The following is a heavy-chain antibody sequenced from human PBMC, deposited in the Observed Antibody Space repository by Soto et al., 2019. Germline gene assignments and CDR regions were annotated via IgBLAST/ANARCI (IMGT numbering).Heavy chain of an antibody. D-gene: IGHD3-16*01. J-gene: IGHJ5*01. V-gene: IGHV3-23*01. CDR1: GFTFSNYA. CDR3: ARSWFGHQVHWFDS. Sequence: GGSLRLSCAASGFTFSNYAVTWVRQAPGKGLEWVSTISGSGGSTYYADSVKGRFTISRDNSKNQFSLHLNSVTLEDTAVYYCARSWFGHQVHWFDSWGQGTLVTVSS. CDR2: ISGSGGST.